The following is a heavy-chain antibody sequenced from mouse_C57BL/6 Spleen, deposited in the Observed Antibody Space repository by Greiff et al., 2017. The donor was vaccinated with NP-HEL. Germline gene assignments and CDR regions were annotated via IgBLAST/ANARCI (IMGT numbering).Heavy chain of an antibody. V-gene: IGHV1-7*01. CDR3: ERTRDYRAMDD. J-gene: IGHJ4*01. D-gene: IGHD2-13*01. CDR1: GYTFTSYW. CDR2: INPSSGYT. Sequence: VQLQQSGAELAKPGASVKLSCKASGYTFTSYWMHWVKQRPGQGLEWIGYINPSSGYTKYNQKFKDKATLTADKSSITAYMQLSSLTYEDSAVYYCERTRDYRAMDDWGQGTSVTVSS.